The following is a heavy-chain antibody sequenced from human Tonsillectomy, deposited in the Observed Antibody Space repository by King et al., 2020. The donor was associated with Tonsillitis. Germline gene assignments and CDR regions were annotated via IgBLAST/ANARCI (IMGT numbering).Heavy chain of an antibody. V-gene: IGHV1-46*03. CDR2: INPSTGST. CDR1: GYTFTSYY. D-gene: IGHD2-21*02. J-gene: IGHJ3*02. Sequence: VQLVESGAEVKKPGASVKVSCKASGYTFTSYYMHWVRQAPGQGLEWMGIINPSTGSTSYAQKFQGRVTMTRDTSTSTVYMELSSLRSEDTAVYYCAREDIVVVTATPDAFDIWGQGTMVTVSS. CDR3: AREDIVVVTATPDAFDI.